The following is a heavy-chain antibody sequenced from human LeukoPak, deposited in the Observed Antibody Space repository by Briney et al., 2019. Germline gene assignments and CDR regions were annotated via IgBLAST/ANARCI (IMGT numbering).Heavy chain of an antibody. D-gene: IGHD4-17*01. J-gene: IGHJ4*02. CDR1: GFTFSNAW. CDR3: ARETGLRTFDN. Sequence: PGGSLRLSCAASGFTFSNAWMSWVRQAPGKGLEWVAVIWNDGSKTNYVDSVKGRFTISRDNSKNTLYLQLNSPRAEDTAVYYCARETGLRTFDNWGQGTLVTVSS. V-gene: IGHV3-33*08. CDR2: IWNDGSKT.